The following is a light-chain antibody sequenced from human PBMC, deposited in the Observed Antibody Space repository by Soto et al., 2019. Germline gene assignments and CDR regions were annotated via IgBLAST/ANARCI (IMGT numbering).Light chain of an antibody. CDR1: QSVGGS. V-gene: IGKV3-15*01. Sequence: VMTQSPATLSVSPGERVTLSCRASQSVGGSLAWYRQKPGQAPSLLVYGASTRATGIPARFSGGGSGTEFTLTISSLQSEDFAVYYCQQYNSWPLTFGGGTKVDIK. CDR3: QQYNSWPLT. CDR2: GAS. J-gene: IGKJ4*01.